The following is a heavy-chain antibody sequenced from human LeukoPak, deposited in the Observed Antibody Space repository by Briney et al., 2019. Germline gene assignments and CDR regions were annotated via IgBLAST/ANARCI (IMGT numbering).Heavy chain of an antibody. CDR3: AMARGSGYYGPGVLPFDP. V-gene: IGHV1-46*01. CDR1: GYTFTSYD. CDR2: INPSGGST. Sequence: ASVKVSCKASGYTFTSYDINWVRQATGQGLEWMGIINPSGGSTSYAQKFQGRVTMTRDMSTSTVYMELSSLRSEDTAVYYYAMARGSGYYGPGVLPFDPWGQGTLVTVSS. J-gene: IGHJ5*02. D-gene: IGHD3-3*01.